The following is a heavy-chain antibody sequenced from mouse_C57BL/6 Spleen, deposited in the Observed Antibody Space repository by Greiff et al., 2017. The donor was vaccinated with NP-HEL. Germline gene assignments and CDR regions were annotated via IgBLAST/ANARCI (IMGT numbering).Heavy chain of an antibody. V-gene: IGHV1-54*01. Sequence: QVQLQQSGAELVRPGTSVKVSCKASGYAFTNYLIEWVKQRPGQGLEWIGVINPGSGGTNYNEKFKGKATLTADKSSSTAYMQISSLTSEDSAVYFFAIYDYDAWFAYWGQGTLVTVSA. CDR3: AIYDYDAWFAY. D-gene: IGHD2-4*01. J-gene: IGHJ3*01. CDR2: INPGSGGT. CDR1: GYAFTNYL.